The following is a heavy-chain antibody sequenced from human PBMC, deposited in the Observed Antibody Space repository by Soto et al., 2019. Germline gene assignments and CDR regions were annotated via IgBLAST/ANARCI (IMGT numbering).Heavy chain of an antibody. D-gene: IGHD4-17*01. CDR1: GFTFSSYG. J-gene: IGHJ5*02. CDR3: AKASMTTVVTWEWFDP. Sequence: QVQLVESGGGVVQPGRSLRLSCAASGFTFSSYGMHWVRQAPGKGLEWVAVISYDGSNKYYADSVKGRFTISRDNSKNTLYRQMNSLRAEDTAVYYCAKASMTTVVTWEWFDPWGQGTLVTVSS. CDR2: ISYDGSNK. V-gene: IGHV3-30*18.